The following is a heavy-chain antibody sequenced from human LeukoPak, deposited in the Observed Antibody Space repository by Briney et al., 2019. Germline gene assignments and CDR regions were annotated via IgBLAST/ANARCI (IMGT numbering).Heavy chain of an antibody. Sequence: GRSLRLSRAPSGFTFTNYYTSSIRQAPGEWLEWLSYISSSGSTIYYADSVKRRFTISRDNAKNSLYLQMNSLRAEDTAVYYCARVSRWLQQDAFDIWGQGTMVTVSS. J-gene: IGHJ3*02. V-gene: IGHV3-11*01. CDR1: GFTFTNYY. CDR2: ISSSGSTI. D-gene: IGHD5-24*01. CDR3: ARVSRWLQQDAFDI.